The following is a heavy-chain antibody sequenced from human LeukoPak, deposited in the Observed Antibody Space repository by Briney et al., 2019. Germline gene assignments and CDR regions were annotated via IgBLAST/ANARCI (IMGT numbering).Heavy chain of an antibody. CDR1: GYTFSSYG. V-gene: IGHV1-69*13. CDR2: IIPIFGTA. D-gene: IGHD3-3*01. CDR3: ARARRGYDFWSGEEAFYFDY. J-gene: IGHJ4*02. Sequence: SVKVSCKASGYTFSSYGISWVRQAPGQGLEWMGGIIPIFGTANYAQKFQGRVTITADESTSTAYMELSSLRSEDTAVYYCARARRGYDFWSGEEAFYFDYWGQGTLVTVSS.